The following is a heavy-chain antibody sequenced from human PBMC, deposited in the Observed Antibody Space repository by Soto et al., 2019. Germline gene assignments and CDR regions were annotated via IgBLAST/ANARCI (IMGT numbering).Heavy chain of an antibody. J-gene: IGHJ4*02. D-gene: IGHD1-1*01. V-gene: IGHV3-15*07. CDR1: SVSNAW. CDR3: TTDSGTPDY. CDR2: IKSKTDGGTT. Sequence: SVSNAWMNWVRQAPGKGLEWVDRIKSKTDGGTTDYAAPVKGRFTISRDDSKNTLYLQMNSLKTEDTAVYYCTTDSGTPDYWGQGTLVTVSS.